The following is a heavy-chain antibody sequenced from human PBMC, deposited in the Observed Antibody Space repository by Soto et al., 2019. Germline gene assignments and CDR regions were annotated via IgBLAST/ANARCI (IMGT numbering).Heavy chain of an antibody. CDR3: ARDGIGGTVFRGYLDY. V-gene: IGHV3-7*01. D-gene: IGHD1-7*01. CDR1: GFPFSPYW. CDR2: IKQDGSEQ. Sequence: GGSLRLSCAASGFPFSPYWMNWVRQVPGKGLEWVAIIKQDGSEQFYVDSVKGRFTISRDNAKNSLYLQLNTLGAEDTAVYYCARDGIGGTVFRGYLDYWSRGTVVTVSS. J-gene: IGHJ4*02.